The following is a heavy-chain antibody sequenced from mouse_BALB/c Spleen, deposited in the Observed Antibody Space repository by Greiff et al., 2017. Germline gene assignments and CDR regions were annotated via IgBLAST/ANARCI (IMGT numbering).Heavy chain of an antibody. Sequence: EVHLVESGGGLVKPGGSLKLSCAASGFTFSSYAMSWVRQTPEKRLEWVATISSGGSYTYYPDSVKGRFTISRDNAKNTLYLQMSSLRSEDTAMYYCARRAGEGYWGQGTTLTVSS. V-gene: IGHV5-9-3*01. CDR1: GFTFSSYA. J-gene: IGHJ2*01. CDR2: ISSGGSYT. D-gene: IGHD3-3*01. CDR3: ARRAGEGY.